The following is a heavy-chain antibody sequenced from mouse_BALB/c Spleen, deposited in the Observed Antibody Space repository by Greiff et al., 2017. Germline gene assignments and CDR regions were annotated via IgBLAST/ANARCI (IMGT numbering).Heavy chain of an antibody. Sequence: EVKLVESGPGLVKPSQSLSLTCTVTGYSITSDYAWNWIRQFPGNKLEWMGYISYSGSTSYNPSLKSRISITRDTSKNQFFLQLNSVTTEDTATYYCARREGYGNYDWFAYWGQGTLVTVSA. CDR3: ARREGYGNYDWFAY. CDR2: ISYSGST. CDR1: GYSITSDYA. D-gene: IGHD2-1*01. J-gene: IGHJ3*01. V-gene: IGHV3-2*02.